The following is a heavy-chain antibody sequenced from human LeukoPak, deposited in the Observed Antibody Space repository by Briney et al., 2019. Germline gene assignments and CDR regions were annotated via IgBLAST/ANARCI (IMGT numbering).Heavy chain of an antibody. D-gene: IGHD3-22*01. CDR3: TARRDYYDSSGFDY. V-gene: IGHV3-15*01. CDR1: GFTFTNAW. Sequence: GGSLRLSCAASGFTFTNAWMSWVRQAPGKGLEWVGRIKSKTDGGTTDYVAPLKGRFTISRDDSENTLYLQMNSLKTGDTAVYYCTARRDYYDSSGFDYWGQGTLVTVSS. J-gene: IGHJ4*02. CDR2: IKSKTDGGTT.